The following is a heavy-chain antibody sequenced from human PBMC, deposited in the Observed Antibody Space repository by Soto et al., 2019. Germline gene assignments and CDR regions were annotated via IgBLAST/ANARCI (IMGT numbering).Heavy chain of an antibody. CDR2: FSTSGST. D-gene: IGHD2-2*02. CDR3: ARGYRWFDP. J-gene: IGHJ5*02. V-gene: IGHV4-4*07. Sequence: SETLSLTCTVSGGSISSYYWNWIRQPAGKGLEWIGRFSTSGSTNYNPSLRSRATMSVDTSKNQFSLKLSSVTAADTAVYYCARGYRWFDPWGQGTQVTVSS. CDR1: GGSISSYY.